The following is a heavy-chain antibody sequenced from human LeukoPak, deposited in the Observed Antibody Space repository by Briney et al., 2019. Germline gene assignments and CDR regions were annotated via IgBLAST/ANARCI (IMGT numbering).Heavy chain of an antibody. CDR2: ISGSGGST. Sequence: GGSLRLSCAASGFTFSSYAMSWVRQAPGKGLEWVSAISGSGGSTYYADSVKGRFTISRDNSKNTLYLQMNSLRAEDTAVYYCARGSRGDYDFWSGYESAFDYWGQGTLVTVSS. CDR1: GFTFSSYA. V-gene: IGHV3-23*01. CDR3: ARGSRGDYDFWSGYESAFDY. J-gene: IGHJ4*02. D-gene: IGHD3-3*01.